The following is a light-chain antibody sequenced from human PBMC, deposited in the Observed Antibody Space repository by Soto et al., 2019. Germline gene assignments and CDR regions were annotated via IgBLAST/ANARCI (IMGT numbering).Light chain of an antibody. CDR3: QQYNSYSHT. CDR2: DAS. Sequence: DIQMTQSPSTLSASVGDRVTITCRARQSISSWLAWYQQKPGKAPKLLIYDASSLESGVPSRFSGSGSGTEFTLTISSLQPDDFATYYCQQYNSYSHTFGQGTKVDIK. CDR1: QSISSW. J-gene: IGKJ2*01. V-gene: IGKV1-5*01.